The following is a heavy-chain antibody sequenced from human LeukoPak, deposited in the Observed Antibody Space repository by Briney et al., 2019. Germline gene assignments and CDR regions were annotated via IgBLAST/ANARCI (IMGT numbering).Heavy chain of an antibody. D-gene: IGHD4-17*01. V-gene: IGHV3-7*01. J-gene: IGHJ3*02. CDR2: IKQDGSEK. CDR3: ASYGDYDDAFDI. Sequence: GGSLRLSCAASGFTFSNYAMSWVRQAPGKGLEWVANIKQDGSEKYYVDSVKGRFTISRDNAKNSLYLQMNSLRAEDTAVYYCASYGDYDDAFDIWGQGTMVTVSS. CDR1: GFTFSNYA.